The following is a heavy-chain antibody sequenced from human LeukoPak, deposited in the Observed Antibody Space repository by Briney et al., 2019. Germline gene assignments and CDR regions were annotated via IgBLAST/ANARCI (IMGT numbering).Heavy chain of an antibody. CDR2: IIPIFGTA. V-gene: IGHV1-69*13. CDR3: ARGRGGWGHGGNSGYFDY. J-gene: IGHJ4*02. D-gene: IGHD4-23*01. Sequence: GASVKVSCKASGGTFSSYAISWVRQAPGQGLEWMGGIIPIFGTANYAQKFQGRVTITADESTSTAYMELSSLRSEDTAVYYCARGRGGWGHGGNSGYFDYWGQGTLVTVSS. CDR1: GGTFSSYA.